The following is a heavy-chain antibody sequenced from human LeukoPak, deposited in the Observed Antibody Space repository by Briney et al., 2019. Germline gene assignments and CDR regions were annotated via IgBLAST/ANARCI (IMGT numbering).Heavy chain of an antibody. CDR3: ATFVGIVSGTYTVPGGLLV. V-gene: IGHV3-7*01. D-gene: IGHD6-13*01. CDR2: IKHDGTEK. CDR1: EFSPTNFW. J-gene: IGHJ6*04. Sequence: QPGGSLRLSCVASEFSPTNFWMTWVRRAPGRGLEWVANIKHDGTEKFYVDSVKGRFTISRDNAKNSLYLQMNSLRAEDTAVYYCATFVGIVSGTYTVPGGLLVWGKGTTATVSS.